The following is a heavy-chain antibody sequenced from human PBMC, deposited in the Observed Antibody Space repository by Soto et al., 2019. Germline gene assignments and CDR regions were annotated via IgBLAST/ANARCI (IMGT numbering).Heavy chain of an antibody. J-gene: IGHJ3*02. CDR3: ARSLDSGSYYNVGAFDI. D-gene: IGHD3-10*01. CDR2: IFSNDEK. CDR1: GFSLSNARMG. Sequence: SGPTLVNPTETLTLTCTVSGFSLSNARMGVSWNRQPPGKALEWLAHIFSNDEKSYSTSLKSRLTISKDTSKSQVVLTMTNMDPVDTATYYCARSLDSGSYYNVGAFDIWGQGTMVTVSS. V-gene: IGHV2-26*01.